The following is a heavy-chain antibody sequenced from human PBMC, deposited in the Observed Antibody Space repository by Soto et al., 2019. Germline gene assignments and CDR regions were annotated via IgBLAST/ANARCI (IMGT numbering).Heavy chain of an antibody. CDR3: TRDWEITVSTWSFGGF. D-gene: IGHD3-10*01. CDR1: GGTFSPYT. J-gene: IGHJ4*02. V-gene: IGHV1-69*08. Sequence: QVPLVQSGAEVKKPGSSVKVSCQASGGTFSPYTINWVRQAPGQGLEWMGRIIPFHGVTNYAQKFQARVTITADKSTSTAYMELSGLRFEDTAMYYCTRDWEITVSTWSFGGFWGRGTLVTVSS. CDR2: IIPFHGVT.